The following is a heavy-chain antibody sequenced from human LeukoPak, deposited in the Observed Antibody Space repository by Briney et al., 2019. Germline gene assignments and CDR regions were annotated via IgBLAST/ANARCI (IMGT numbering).Heavy chain of an antibody. J-gene: IGHJ3*02. Sequence: SETLSLTCTVSGGSISGYYWSWIRQPPGKGLEWIGEINHSGSTNYNPSLKSRVTISVDTSKNQFSLKLSSVTAADTAVYYCARLSGAVVVPAADDAFDIWGQGTMVTVSS. CDR2: INHSGST. V-gene: IGHV4-34*01. CDR1: GGSISGYY. D-gene: IGHD2-2*01. CDR3: ARLSGAVVVPAADDAFDI.